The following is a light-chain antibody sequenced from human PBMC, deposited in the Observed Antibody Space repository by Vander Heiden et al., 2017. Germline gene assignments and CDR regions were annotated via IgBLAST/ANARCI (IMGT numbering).Light chain of an antibody. CDR3: QTWGTGIWV. CDR2: LNSDGSH. V-gene: IGLV4-69*01. CDR1: SGHSSYA. Sequence: QLVLTQSPSASASLGASVKLTCTLSSGHSSYAIAWHQQQPEKGPRYLMKLNSDGSHSKGDAIPDRFSGSSSGAERYLTISRLQSEDEADYYCQTWGTGIWVFGGGTKLTVL. J-gene: IGLJ3*02.